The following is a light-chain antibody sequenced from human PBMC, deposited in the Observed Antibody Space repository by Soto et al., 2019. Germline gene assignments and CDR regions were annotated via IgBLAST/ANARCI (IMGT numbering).Light chain of an antibody. CDR1: QSFGSTS. J-gene: IGKJ1*01. CDR3: QQYGSSPSGS. Sequence: EFVLTQSPGTLSLSPGERATISCRASQSFGSTSLAWYQQKPGQSPRLLIYAASSMATGIPDRFSGSGSGTDFTLTISRLEPEDFAVYYCQQYGSSPSGSFGQGTKVEI. CDR2: AAS. V-gene: IGKV3-20*01.